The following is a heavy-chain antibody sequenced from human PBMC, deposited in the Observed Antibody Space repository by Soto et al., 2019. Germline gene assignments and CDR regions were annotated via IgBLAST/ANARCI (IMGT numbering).Heavy chain of an antibody. CDR3: ARTSTSGTLFDY. CDR1: GGSISTSNW. D-gene: IGHD1-1*01. J-gene: IGHJ4*02. Sequence: QVQLQESGPGLVKPSGTLSLTCAVSGGSISTSNWWSWVRQPPGEGLEWIGEVYHSGSTNYNPSFNSRVAMSVDKSKNQFSLKLNSVTAADTALYYCARTSTSGTLFDYWGQGSLVTVSS. V-gene: IGHV4-4*02. CDR2: VYHSGST.